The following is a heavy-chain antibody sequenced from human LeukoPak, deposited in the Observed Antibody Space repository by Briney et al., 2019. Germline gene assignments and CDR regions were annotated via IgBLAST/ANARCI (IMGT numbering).Heavy chain of an antibody. D-gene: IGHD1-26*01. CDR1: GFSFSTSA. CDR3: AKGTLQWELYFDC. J-gene: IGHJ4*02. Sequence: GGSLRLSCSASGFSFSTSAMSWVRQAPGKGLEWVSAISGSGGNTYSADSVKGRFTTSRDNSKNTLYLQMNSLRAEDTAVYYCAKGTLQWELYFDCWGQGTLVTVAS. V-gene: IGHV3-23*01. CDR2: ISGSGGNT.